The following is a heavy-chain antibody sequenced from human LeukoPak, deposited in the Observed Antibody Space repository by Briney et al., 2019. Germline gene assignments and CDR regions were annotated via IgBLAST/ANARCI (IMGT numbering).Heavy chain of an antibody. V-gene: IGHV4-30-2*06. CDR1: GYAITSGGFS. CDR3: ARSRQASGLFNS. Sequence: SEALSLTCTVSGYAITSGGFSWNWIRQSPGKGLEWIGCIYDRGPAYYNPSLKSRFTISVDRPKNQFFLNVTSLTAADTAVYYCARSRQASGLFNSWGQGTLVVVSS. J-gene: IGHJ5*01. CDR2: IYDRGPA. D-gene: IGHD3-10*01.